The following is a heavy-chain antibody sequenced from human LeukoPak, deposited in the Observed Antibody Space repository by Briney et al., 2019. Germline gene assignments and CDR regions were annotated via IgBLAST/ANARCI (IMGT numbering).Heavy chain of an antibody. J-gene: IGHJ4*02. D-gene: IGHD5-18*01. CDR1: DGSISGDY. CDR2: IYYSGST. V-gene: IGHV4-59*12. CDR3: ARGGGYTYGPGNFEY. Sequence: PSETLSLTCTVTDGSISGDYWSWIRQPPGRGLEWIGYIYYSGSTNYNPSLKSRVTMSVDTSKNQFSLKLSSVTAADTAVYYCARGGGYTYGPGNFEYWGQGTLVTVSS.